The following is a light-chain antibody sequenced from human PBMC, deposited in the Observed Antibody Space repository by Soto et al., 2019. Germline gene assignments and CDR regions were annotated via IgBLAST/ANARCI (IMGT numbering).Light chain of an antibody. CDR2: EVS. CDR3: TSYATGRTLDV. Sequence: QSALTQPASVSGSPGQSITISCTGTSSDVGGYKYVSWYQQHPGKAPQLMIYEVSSRPSGVSNRFSGSKSGNTASLTISGLQAEDEADYYCTSYATGRTLDVFGTGTKVTVL. V-gene: IGLV2-14*01. J-gene: IGLJ1*01. CDR1: SSDVGGYKY.